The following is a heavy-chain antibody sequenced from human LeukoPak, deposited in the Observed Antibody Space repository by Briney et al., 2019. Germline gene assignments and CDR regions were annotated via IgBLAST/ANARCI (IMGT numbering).Heavy chain of an antibody. CDR3: ARGVVVVPAAINWFDP. J-gene: IGHJ5*02. CDR2: IYYSGST. V-gene: IGHV4-39*01. CDR1: GGSISSSGYY. Sequence: PSETLSLTCTVSGGSISSSGYYWGWIRQPPGKGLEWIGSIYYSGSTYYNPSLKSRVTISVDTSKNQFSLKLSSVTAADTAVYYCARGVVVVPAAINWFDPWGQRTLVTVSS. D-gene: IGHD2-2*01.